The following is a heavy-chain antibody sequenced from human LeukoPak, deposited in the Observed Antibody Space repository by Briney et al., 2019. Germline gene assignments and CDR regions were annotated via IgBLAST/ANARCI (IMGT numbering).Heavy chain of an antibody. D-gene: IGHD3-9*01. Sequence: GGSLRLSCAASGFTFSSYWMSWVRQAPGKGLEWVANIKQDGSEKYYVDSVKGRFTISRDNAKNSLYLQMNSLRAEDTAVYYCARVGSEGYFDWFPFDYWGQGTLVTVSS. J-gene: IGHJ4*02. V-gene: IGHV3-7*01. CDR3: ARVGSEGYFDWFPFDY. CDR2: IKQDGSEK. CDR1: GFTFSSYW.